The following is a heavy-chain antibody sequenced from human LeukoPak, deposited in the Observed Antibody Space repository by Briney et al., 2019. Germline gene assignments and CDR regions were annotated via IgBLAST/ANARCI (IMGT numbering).Heavy chain of an antibody. J-gene: IGHJ4*02. CDR2: MNPNSGNT. CDR1: GYTFTSYD. Sequence: ASVKVSRKASGYTFTSYDINWVRQATGQGLEWMGWMNPNSGNTGYAQKFQGRVTMTRNTSISTAYMELSSLRSEDTAVYYCARRLSDPDPGLDYWGQGTLVTVSS. V-gene: IGHV1-8*01. CDR3: ARRLSDPDPGLDY. D-gene: IGHD1-14*01.